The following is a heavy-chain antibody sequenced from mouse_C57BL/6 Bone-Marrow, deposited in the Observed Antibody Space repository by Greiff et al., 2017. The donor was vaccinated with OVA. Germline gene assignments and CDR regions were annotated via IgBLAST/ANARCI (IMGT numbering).Heavy chain of an antibody. D-gene: IGHD1-1*01. CDR3: AREGFITTVVAHWYFDV. CDR1: GYTFTNYW. J-gene: IGHJ1*03. Sequence: QVQLKQSGAELVRPGTSVKMSCKASGYTFTNYWIGWAKQRPGHGLEWIGDIYPGGGYTNYNEKFKGKATLTADKSSSTAYMQFSSLTSEDSAIYYCAREGFITTVVAHWYFDVWGTGTTVTVSS. V-gene: IGHV1-63*01. CDR2: IYPGGGYT.